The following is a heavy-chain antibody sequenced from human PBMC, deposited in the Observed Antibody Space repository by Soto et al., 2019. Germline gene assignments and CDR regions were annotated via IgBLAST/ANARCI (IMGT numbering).Heavy chain of an antibody. V-gene: IGHV4-61*01. CDR2: IHYSGST. CDR3: ARGGYYYDSRIDC. Sequence: PSETLSPTGTVSGGSCSSGSYYWSWVLQPPGKGLEWIGYIHYSGSTHYNPSLESRVTMSVDTSRNQFYLKLSSVTAADTAVYYCARGGYYYDSRIDCWGQGTLVTVSS. J-gene: IGHJ4*02. D-gene: IGHD3-22*01. CDR1: GGSCSSGSYY.